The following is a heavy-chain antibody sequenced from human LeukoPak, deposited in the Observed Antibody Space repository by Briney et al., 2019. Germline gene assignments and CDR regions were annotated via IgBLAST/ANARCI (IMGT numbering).Heavy chain of an antibody. CDR3: AREVRYFALGDY. V-gene: IGHV3-48*04. D-gene: IGHD3-9*01. Sequence: GGSLRLSCAASGITFSSYSMNWVRQVPGKGLEWVSYISSSGRTAYYADSVRGRFTISRDNAKNSLYLQMNSLRAEDTAVYYCAREVRYFALGDYWGQGTLVTVSS. CDR1: GITFSSYS. CDR2: ISSSGRTA. J-gene: IGHJ4*02.